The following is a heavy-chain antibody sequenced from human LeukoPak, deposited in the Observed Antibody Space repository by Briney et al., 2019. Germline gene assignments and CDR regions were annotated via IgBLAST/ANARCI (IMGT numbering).Heavy chain of an antibody. CDR2: INPNSGGT. D-gene: IGHD6-13*01. Sequence: ASVKVSCKASGYTFTSYGISWVRQAPGQGLEWMGWINPNSGGTNYAQKFQGRVTMTRDTSISTAYMELSRLRSDDTAVYYCAREAAGGGGVWFDLWGQGTLVTVSS. J-gene: IGHJ5*02. CDR1: GYTFTSYG. CDR3: AREAAGGGGVWFDL. V-gene: IGHV1-2*02.